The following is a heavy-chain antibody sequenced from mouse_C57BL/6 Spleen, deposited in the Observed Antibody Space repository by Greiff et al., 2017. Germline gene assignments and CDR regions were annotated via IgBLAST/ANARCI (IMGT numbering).Heavy chain of an antibody. Sequence: EVMLVESGGGLVQPGGSLSLSCAASGFTFTDYYMSWVRQPPGKALEWLGFIRNKANGYTTEYSASVKGRFTISRDNSQSILYRQMNALRAEDSATYYCARHYYGSSYDYWGQGTTLTVSS. J-gene: IGHJ2*01. CDR2: IRNKANGYTT. CDR3: ARHYYGSSYDY. CDR1: GFTFTDYY. V-gene: IGHV7-3*01. D-gene: IGHD1-1*01.